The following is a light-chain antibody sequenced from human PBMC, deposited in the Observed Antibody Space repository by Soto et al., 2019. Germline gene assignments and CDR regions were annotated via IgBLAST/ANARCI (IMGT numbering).Light chain of an antibody. J-gene: IGKJ1*01. CDR3: QQYGSSPRT. CDR2: GAS. V-gene: IGKV3-20*01. Sequence: EIVLTQSPGTLSLSPGERPTLSCSASQSVSNNYLAWYQQKPGQAPRLLIYGASNRATGIPDRFSGSGSGTDFTLTISRLEPEDFAVYYCQQYGSSPRTFGQGTKVDIK. CDR1: QSVSNNY.